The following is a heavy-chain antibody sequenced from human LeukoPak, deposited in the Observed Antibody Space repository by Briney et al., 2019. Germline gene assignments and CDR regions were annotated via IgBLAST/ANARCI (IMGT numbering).Heavy chain of an antibody. V-gene: IGHV4-34*01. CDR2: INHSGST. CDR1: GGSFSGYY. CDR3: ARLTLWFGAPD. J-gene: IGHJ4*02. Sequence: SETLSLTCAVYGGSFSGYYWSWIRQPPGKWLEWIGEINHSGSTNYNPSLKSRVTISVDTSKNQFSLKLSSVTAADTAVYYCARLTLWFGAPDWGQGTLVTVSS. D-gene: IGHD3-10*01.